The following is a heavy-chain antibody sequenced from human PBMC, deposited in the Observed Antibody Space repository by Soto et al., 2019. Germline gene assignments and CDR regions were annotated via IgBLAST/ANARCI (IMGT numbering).Heavy chain of an antibody. V-gene: IGHV3-11*01. CDR2: ISSSGNTI. J-gene: IGHJ5*02. CDR1: GFTFSDYY. Sequence: QVQLVESGGGVVKTSGSLRIACAASGFTFSDYYMSWVRQAPGKGLEWVSYISSSGNTIYYADSAKGRFTISRDNAKNSVYLQMNSLRAEDTALYFCAKMSSENYYDPVFSWGQGTLVTVSS. CDR3: AKMSSENYYDPVFS. D-gene: IGHD3-22*01.